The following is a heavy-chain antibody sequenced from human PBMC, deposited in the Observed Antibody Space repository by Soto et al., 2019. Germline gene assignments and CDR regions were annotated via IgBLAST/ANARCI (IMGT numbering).Heavy chain of an antibody. Sequence: SVKVSCKASGYTFTSYGISWVRQAPGQGLEWMGGIIPIFGTANYAQKFQGRVTITADKSTSTVYMELSSLRSEDTAVYYCARDYYDNSGYYYGANFGLDVWGQGTTVTVSS. J-gene: IGHJ6*02. D-gene: IGHD3-22*01. V-gene: IGHV1-69*06. CDR3: ARDYYDNSGYYYGANFGLDV. CDR1: GYTFTSYG. CDR2: IIPIFGTA.